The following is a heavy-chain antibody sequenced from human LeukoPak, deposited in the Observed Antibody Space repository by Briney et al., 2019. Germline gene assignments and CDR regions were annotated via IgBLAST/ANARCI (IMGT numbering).Heavy chain of an antibody. Sequence: SETLSLTCTVSGGSISSGSFYWGWIRLPPGKGLEWIGSSYYRGSTFYNPALTSRVTMSGDTPTNQLSLRLSSVTAADTAVYFCARPIEARGYDYQVFDYWGQGTLVTVSS. CDR3: ARPIEARGYDYQVFDY. J-gene: IGHJ4*02. CDR2: SYYRGST. D-gene: IGHD5-12*01. CDR1: GGSISSGSFY. V-gene: IGHV4-39*01.